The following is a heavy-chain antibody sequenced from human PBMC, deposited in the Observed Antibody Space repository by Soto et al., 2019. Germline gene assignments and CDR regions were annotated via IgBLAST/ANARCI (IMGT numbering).Heavy chain of an antibody. D-gene: IGHD6-6*01. Sequence: QVTLKESGPVLVKPTETLTLTCTVSGFSLSNARMGVSWIRQPPGKALEWLAHIFSKDEKSYTTSLKSRLTSCKDTSKSPVVLTMTNMYPVDTATYDWARIRQYNSSSWNWFDPWGQGTLVTVSS. CDR1: GFSLSNARMG. V-gene: IGHV2-26*01. CDR2: IFSKDEK. CDR3: ARIRQYNSSSWNWFDP. J-gene: IGHJ5*02.